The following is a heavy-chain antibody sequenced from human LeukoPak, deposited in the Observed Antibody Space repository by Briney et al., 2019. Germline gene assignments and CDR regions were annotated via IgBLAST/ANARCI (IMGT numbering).Heavy chain of an antibody. J-gene: IGHJ3*02. CDR1: GGSISTSNYY. Sequence: PSETLSLTCTVSGGSISTSNYYWGCIRQPPGKGLEWVGNIFYRGSTYYSPSLKSRVTISLDTSRNQFSLKLNSVTAADTAVYYCAQSNGSGLVDIWGQGTMVTVSS. CDR2: IFYRGST. CDR3: AQSNGSGLVDI. V-gene: IGHV4-39*07. D-gene: IGHD3-10*01.